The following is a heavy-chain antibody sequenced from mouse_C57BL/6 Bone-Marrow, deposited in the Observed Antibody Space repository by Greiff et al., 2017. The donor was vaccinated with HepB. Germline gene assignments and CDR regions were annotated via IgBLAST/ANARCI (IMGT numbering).Heavy chain of an antibody. CDR3: ARRGGLRQGPHFDY. CDR2: IYPGSGST. V-gene: IGHV1-55*01. D-gene: IGHD2-4*01. Sequence: VQLQQSGAELVKPGASVKMSCKASGYTFTSYWITWVKQRPGQGLEWIGDIYPGSGSTNYNEKFKSKATLTVDTSSSTAYMQLSSLTSEDSAVYYCARRGGLRQGPHFDYWGQGTTLTVSS. CDR1: GYTFTSYW. J-gene: IGHJ2*01.